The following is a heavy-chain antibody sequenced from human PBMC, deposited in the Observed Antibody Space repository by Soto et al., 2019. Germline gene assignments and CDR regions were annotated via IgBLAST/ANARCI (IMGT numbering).Heavy chain of an antibody. J-gene: IGHJ6*02. CDR3: ARPYSGSYYDYYGMDV. CDR1: GGTFSSYA. Sequence: ASVKVSCKASGGTFSSYAISWVRQAPGQGLEWMGGIIPIFGTANYAQKFQGRVTITADESTSTAYMELSSLRSEDTAVYYCARPYSGSYYDYYGMDVWGQGTTVTVSS. D-gene: IGHD1-26*01. CDR2: IIPIFGTA. V-gene: IGHV1-69*13.